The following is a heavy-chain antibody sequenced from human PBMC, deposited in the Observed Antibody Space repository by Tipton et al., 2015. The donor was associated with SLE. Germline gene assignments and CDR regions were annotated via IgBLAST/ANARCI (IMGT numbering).Heavy chain of an antibody. Sequence: LRLSCAVYGGSFSGYYWSWIRQPPGKGLEWIGEINHSGSTNYNPSLKSRVTISVDTSKNQFSLKLSSVTAADTAVYYCAAGAYYYGMDVWGQGTTVTVSS. CDR1: GGSFSGYY. V-gene: IGHV4-34*01. J-gene: IGHJ6*02. CDR3: AAGAYYYGMDV. D-gene: IGHD4/OR15-4a*01. CDR2: INHSGST.